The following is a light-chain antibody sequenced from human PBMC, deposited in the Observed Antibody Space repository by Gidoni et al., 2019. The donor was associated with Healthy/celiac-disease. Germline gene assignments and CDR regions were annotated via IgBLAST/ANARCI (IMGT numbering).Light chain of an antibody. CDR2: GAS. CDR3: QQYGSSPRT. CDR1: PSVSSSY. J-gene: IGKJ1*01. V-gene: IGKV3-20*01. Sequence: EIVLPHSPTPLSLSPGERATLSCRPSPSVSSSYLAWYQQNPGQAPRLRIYGASSRATGTPDRFSGSGSGTDLTLTISRREPEDVEVYYCQQYGSSPRTFGQGTKVEIK.